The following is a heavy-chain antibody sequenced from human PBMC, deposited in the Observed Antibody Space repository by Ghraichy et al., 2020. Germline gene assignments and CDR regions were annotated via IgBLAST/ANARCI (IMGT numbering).Heavy chain of an antibody. J-gene: IGHJ3*02. D-gene: IGHD3-10*01. CDR2: VKQDGSDR. V-gene: IGHV3-7*03. Sequence: GESLNISCAASGFTLFDFWMSWVRQAPGKGLEWVATVKQDGSDRYYVDSVKGRFTISRDSAENSLYLQLTGLRAEDTAVYSCARMGLRGVIMGAFDMWGQGTMVTVSS. CDR1: GFTLFDFW. CDR3: ARMGLRGVIMGAFDM.